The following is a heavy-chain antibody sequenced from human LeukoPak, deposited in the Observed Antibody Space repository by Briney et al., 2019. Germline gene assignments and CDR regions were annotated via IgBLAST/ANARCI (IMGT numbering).Heavy chain of an antibody. Sequence: PGGSLRLSCAASGFTFSSYSMNWVRQAPGKGLEWVSYISSSSSTIYYADSVKGRFTISRDNAKNSLYLQMNSLRAEDTAVYYCARGGADYDFWSGSTYNWFDPWGQGTLVTVSS. D-gene: IGHD3-3*01. CDR2: ISSSSSTI. CDR3: ARGGADYDFWSGSTYNWFDP. CDR1: GFTFSSYS. V-gene: IGHV3-48*01. J-gene: IGHJ5*02.